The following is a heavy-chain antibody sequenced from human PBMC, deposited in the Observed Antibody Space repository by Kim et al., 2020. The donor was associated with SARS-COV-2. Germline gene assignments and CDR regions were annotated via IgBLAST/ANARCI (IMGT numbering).Heavy chain of an antibody. CDR2: ISGSGDST. V-gene: IGHV3-23*01. Sequence: GGSLRLSCAASGFTFSRYAMTWVRQAPGKGLEWVSVISGSGDSTFYADSVKGRFTISRDNSKNTLYLQMNSLRAEDTAVYYCAKDPFDATGIGCLDYWGQGTLVAVSS. CDR3: AKDPFDATGIGCLDY. CDR1: GFTFSRYA. J-gene: IGHJ4*02. D-gene: IGHD6-13*01.